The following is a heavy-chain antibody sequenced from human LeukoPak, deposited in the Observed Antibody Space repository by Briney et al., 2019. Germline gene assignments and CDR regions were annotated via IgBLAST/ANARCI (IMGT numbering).Heavy chain of an antibody. D-gene: IGHD6-19*01. J-gene: IGHJ6*02. Sequence: GGSLRLSCAASGFTFSSYAMSWVRQAPGKGLEWVSAISGSGGSTYYADSVKGRFTISRDNSKNTLYLQMNSLRAEDTAVYYCAKDSIAVAARLGGYYYYGTDVWGQGTTVTVSS. CDR3: AKDSIAVAARLGGYYYYGTDV. V-gene: IGHV3-23*01. CDR1: GFTFSSYA. CDR2: ISGSGGST.